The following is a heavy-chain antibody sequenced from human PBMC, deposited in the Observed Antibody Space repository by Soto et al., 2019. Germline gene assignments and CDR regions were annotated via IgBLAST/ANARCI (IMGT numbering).Heavy chain of an antibody. CDR1: GFTFSSYG. D-gene: IGHD3-16*02. CDR2: ISYDGSNK. V-gene: IGHV3-30*18. J-gene: IGHJ4*02. CDR3: AKDSARYYDYVWGSYRYVYFDY. Sequence: LRLSCAASGFTFSSYGMHWVRQAPGKGLEWVAVISYDGSNKYYADSVKGRFTISRDNSKNTLYLQMNSLRAEDTAVYYCAKDSARYYDYVWGSYRYVYFDYWGQGTLVTVSS.